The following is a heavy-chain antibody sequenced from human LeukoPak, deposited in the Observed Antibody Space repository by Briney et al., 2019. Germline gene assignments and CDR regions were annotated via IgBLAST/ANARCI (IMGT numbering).Heavy chain of an antibody. V-gene: IGHV3-48*03. CDR3: ARVGVVVAATGNLWFDP. CDR2: ISSSGTTI. CDR1: VFTLRSYE. D-gene: IGHD2-15*01. Sequence: RGSLRLSCAASVFTLRSYEMNWVRQAPEKGREWGSYISSSGTTIYSADSVKGRFTISRDNAKKSLCLQMNSLRAEETAVYYCARVGVVVAATGNLWFDPWGQGTLVTVSS. J-gene: IGHJ5*02.